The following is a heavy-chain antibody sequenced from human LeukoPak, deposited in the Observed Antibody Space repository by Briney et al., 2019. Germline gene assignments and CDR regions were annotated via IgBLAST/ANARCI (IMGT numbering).Heavy chain of an antibody. J-gene: IGHJ4*02. CDR1: GYIFISYY. CDR3: ARGSGRDIDY. Sequence: ASVKVSCKASGYIFISYYMYWVRQAPGQGLEWMGTINSSGGSTSYAQKFQGRLTMTRDTSTSTVYTELSSLRSEDTAVYYCARGSGRDIDYWGQGTLVTVSS. D-gene: IGHD3-9*01. V-gene: IGHV1-46*01. CDR2: INSSGGST.